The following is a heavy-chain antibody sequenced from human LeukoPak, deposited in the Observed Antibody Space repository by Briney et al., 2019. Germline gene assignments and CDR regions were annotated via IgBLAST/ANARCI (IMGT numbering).Heavy chain of an antibody. CDR2: ISSSSSYI. D-gene: IGHD3-10*01. CDR3: ASIRNYYGSGSVDY. Sequence: PGGSLRLSCAASGFTFSSYSMNWVRQAPGKGLEWVSSISSSSSYIYYADSVKGRFTISRDNAKNSLYLQMNSLRAEDTAVYYCASIRNYYGSGSVDYWGQGTLVTVSS. CDR1: GFTFSSYS. J-gene: IGHJ4*02. V-gene: IGHV3-21*01.